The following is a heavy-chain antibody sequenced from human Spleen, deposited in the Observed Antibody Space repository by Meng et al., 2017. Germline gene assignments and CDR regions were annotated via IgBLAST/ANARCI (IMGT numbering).Heavy chain of an antibody. J-gene: IGHJ4*02. Sequence: VHLQQWGAGLLQACEPLSRTLVASGWSFMDFYCGWIRQPPGKGLEWIGEIHHSGSTNYTPSLESRPTISVDTSQNNLSLKLSSVTAADSAVYYCARGPTTMAHDFDYWGQGTLVTVSS. CDR1: GWSFMDFY. D-gene: IGHD4-11*01. CDR3: ARGPTTMAHDFDY. CDR2: IHHSGST. V-gene: IGHV4-34*01.